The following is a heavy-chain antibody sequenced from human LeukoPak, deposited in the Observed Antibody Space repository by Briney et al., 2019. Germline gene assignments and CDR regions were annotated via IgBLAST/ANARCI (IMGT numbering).Heavy chain of an antibody. CDR3: AAVGEYSSGWNPKDDAFDI. D-gene: IGHD6-19*01. Sequence: SSVKVSCKASGGTFSSYAISWVRQARGQRLEWIGWIVVGSGNTNYAQKFQERVTITRDMSTSTAYMELSSLRSEDTAVYYCAAVGEYSSGWNPKDDAFDIWGQGTMVTVSS. CDR2: IVVGSGNT. V-gene: IGHV1-58*02. J-gene: IGHJ3*02. CDR1: GGTFSSYA.